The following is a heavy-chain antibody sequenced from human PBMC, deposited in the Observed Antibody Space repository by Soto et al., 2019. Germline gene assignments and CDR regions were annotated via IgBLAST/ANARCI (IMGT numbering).Heavy chain of an antibody. D-gene: IGHD4-17*01. V-gene: IGHV4-39*01. CDR3: ERSEGDGDSQFDY. CDR1: GGSISSSSYY. Sequence: SETLSLTCTVSGGSISSSSYYWGWIRQPPGKGLEWIGSIYYSGSTYYNPSLKSRVTISVDTSKNQFSLKLSSVTAADTAVYYCERSEGDGDSQFDYWGQGTLVTVSS. CDR2: IYYSGST. J-gene: IGHJ4*02.